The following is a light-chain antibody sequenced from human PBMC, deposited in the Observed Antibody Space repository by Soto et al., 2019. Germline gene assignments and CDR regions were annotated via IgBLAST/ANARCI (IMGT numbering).Light chain of an antibody. CDR2: RNN. CDR3: AASDDSLSGPV. V-gene: IGLV1-47*01. Sequence: QPVLTQPPSASGTPGQRVTISCSGSSSNIGSNYVYWYQQLPGTAPKLLIYRNNQRPSGVPDRFSGSKSGTSASLAISGLRSDDEADYYCAASDDSLSGPVFGGGTKLTVL. J-gene: IGLJ2*01. CDR1: SSNIGSNY.